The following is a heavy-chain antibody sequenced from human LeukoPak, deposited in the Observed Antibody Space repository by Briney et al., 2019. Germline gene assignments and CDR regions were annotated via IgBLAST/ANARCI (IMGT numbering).Heavy chain of an antibody. CDR2: IKQDGSEK. CDR3: ARFTYGSGSSPFGY. CDR1: GFTFSSYW. Sequence: GGSLRLSCVVSGFTFSSYWMSWVRQAPGKGLEWVANIKQDGSEKYYVDSVKGRFTISRDNAKNSLYLQMNSLRAEDTAVYYCARFTYGSGSSPFGYWGQGTLVTVSS. J-gene: IGHJ4*02. D-gene: IGHD3-10*01. V-gene: IGHV3-7*01.